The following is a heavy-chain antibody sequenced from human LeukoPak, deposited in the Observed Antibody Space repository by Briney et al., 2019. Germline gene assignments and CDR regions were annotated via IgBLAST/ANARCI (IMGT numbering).Heavy chain of an antibody. CDR3: ARADILTGAFDY. D-gene: IGHD3-9*01. Sequence: ASVKVSCKASGYTFTSYAMHWVRQAPGQRLEWMGWINAGNGNTKYSQKFQGRVTITRDTSASTAYMELSSLRFEDTAMYYCARADILTGAFDYWGQGTLVTVSS. J-gene: IGHJ4*02. V-gene: IGHV1-3*01. CDR2: INAGNGNT. CDR1: GYTFTSYA.